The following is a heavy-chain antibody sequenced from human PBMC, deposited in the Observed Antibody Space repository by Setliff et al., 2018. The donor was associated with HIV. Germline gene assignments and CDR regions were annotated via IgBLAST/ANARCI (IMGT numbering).Heavy chain of an antibody. Sequence: ASVKVSCKVSGYTLTEVSMHWVRQAPGEGLEWMGGLDPEDGKTIYAQKFQGGVSMTEDTSTDTASMELRGLRFDDTAVYYCAIVRRIITFGGLVGLVQSLYYFHCWGHGTLVTVS. CDR2: LDPEDGKT. V-gene: IGHV1-24*01. J-gene: IGHJ4*01. D-gene: IGHD3-16*02. CDR1: GYTLTEVS. CDR3: AIVRRIITFGGLVGLVQSLYYFHC.